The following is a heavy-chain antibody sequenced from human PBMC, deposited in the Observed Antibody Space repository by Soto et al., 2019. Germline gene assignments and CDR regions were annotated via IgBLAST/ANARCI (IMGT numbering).Heavy chain of an antibody. CDR3: ARAPSRWLQLMDWFDP. D-gene: IGHD5-12*01. CDR1: GFTFSSYS. Sequence: EVQLVESGGGLVQPGGSLRLSCAASGFTFSSYSMNWVRQAPGKGLEWGSYISSSSSTIYYADSVKGRFTISRDNAKNSLYLQMNSLRDEDTAVYYCARAPSRWLQLMDWFDPWGQGTLVTVSS. CDR2: ISSSSSTI. V-gene: IGHV3-48*02. J-gene: IGHJ5*02.